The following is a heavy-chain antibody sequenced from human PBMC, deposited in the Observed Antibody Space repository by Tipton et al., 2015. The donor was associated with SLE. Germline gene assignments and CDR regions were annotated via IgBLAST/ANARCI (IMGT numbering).Heavy chain of an antibody. J-gene: IGHJ4*02. D-gene: IGHD6-13*01. V-gene: IGHV4-59*01. CDR3: ARSAGYGSNWAHFDY. Sequence: TLSLTCSVSGGSISDYFWSWIRQAPGKGPEWIGHMSDSGDTNYNPSLKSRVTISVDTSKNQFSLKLSSVTAADTAVYYCARSAGYGSNWAHFDYWGQGTLVTVSS. CDR2: MSDSGDT. CDR1: GGSISDYF.